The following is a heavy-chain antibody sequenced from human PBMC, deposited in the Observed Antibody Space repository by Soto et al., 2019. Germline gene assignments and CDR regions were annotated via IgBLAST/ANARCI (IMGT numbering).Heavy chain of an antibody. D-gene: IGHD4-17*01. V-gene: IGHV3-15*07. J-gene: IGHJ4*02. CDR2: FKSRGDGGTT. CDR3: TSDAPGVKTNYGFDY. Sequence: EVQLVESGGGLVNPGGSLRLSCAASGFTFSHAWMNWVRQAPGRGLEWVARFKSRGDGGTTDYAAPVKGRFTISRDDSEHTMCRQMDSLKVDDTCVYFWTSDAPGVKTNYGFDYWGQGILVTVSS. CDR1: GFTFSHAW.